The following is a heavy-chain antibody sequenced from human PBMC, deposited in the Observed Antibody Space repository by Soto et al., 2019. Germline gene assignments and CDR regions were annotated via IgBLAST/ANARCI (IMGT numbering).Heavy chain of an antibody. CDR2: IYYSGST. CDR1: GGSISSGGYY. J-gene: IGHJ4*02. Sequence: LSLTCTVSGGSISSGGYYWSWIRQHPGKGLEWIGYIYYSGSTYYNPSLKSRVTISVDTSKNQFSLKLSSVTAADTAVYYCARGYGSPINFDYWGQGTLVPVSS. CDR3: ARGYGSPINFDY. D-gene: IGHD4-17*01. V-gene: IGHV4-31*03.